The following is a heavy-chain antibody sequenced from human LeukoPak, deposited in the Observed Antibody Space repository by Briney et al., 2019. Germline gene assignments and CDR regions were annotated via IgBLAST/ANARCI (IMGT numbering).Heavy chain of an antibody. D-gene: IGHD1-26*01. V-gene: IGHV4-4*07. J-gene: IGHJ4*02. CDR3: ARSGGSGFQLDS. CDR2: SYTTGRT. CDR1: GGSIGSYY. Sequence: PSETLSPTCTVSGGSIGSYYWSWVRQPAGKGLEWIGRSYTTGRTIYNPSLKSRVTMSLDTSKNQLSLNLSSVTAADTAVYYCARSGGSGFQLDSWGLGTLVTVSS.